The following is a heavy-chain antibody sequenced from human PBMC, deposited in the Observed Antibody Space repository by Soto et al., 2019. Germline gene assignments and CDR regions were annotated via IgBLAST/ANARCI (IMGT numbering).Heavy chain of an antibody. CDR2: IYYSGST. Sequence: SETLSLTCTVSGGSISSYYWSWIRQPPGKGLEWIGYIYYSGSTNYSPSLKSRVTISVDTSKNQFSLKLSSVTAADTAVYYCARQEHTSGYFYTFDYWGLGALVT. CDR1: GGSISSYY. J-gene: IGHJ4*02. V-gene: IGHV4-59*01. D-gene: IGHD3-22*01. CDR3: ARQEHTSGYFYTFDY.